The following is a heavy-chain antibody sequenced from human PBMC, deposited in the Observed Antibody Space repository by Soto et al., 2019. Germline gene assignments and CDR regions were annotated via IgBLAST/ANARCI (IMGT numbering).Heavy chain of an antibody. D-gene: IGHD3-3*01. CDR2: IYYSGNT. V-gene: IGHV4-30-4*01. J-gene: IGHJ6*02. CDR3: ARGSTTFGVVSSGMDV. Sequence: QVQLQESGPGLVKPSQTLSLTCIVSGGSITSGDSYWSWIRQAPGRGLEWIAYIYYSGNTHYNPSLMSRVTTSVDTSKNQISLKLTSVTAADTAVYYCARGSTTFGVVSSGMDVWGQGTTVTV. CDR1: GGSITSGDSY.